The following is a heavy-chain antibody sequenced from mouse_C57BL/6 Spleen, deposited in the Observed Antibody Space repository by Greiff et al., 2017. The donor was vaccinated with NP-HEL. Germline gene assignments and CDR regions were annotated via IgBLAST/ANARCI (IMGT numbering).Heavy chain of an antibody. CDR3: ARRELGRGFAY. D-gene: IGHD4-1*01. CDR1: GYAFSSYW. Sequence: VQLQQSGAELVKPGASVKISCKASGYAFSSYWMNWVKQRPGKGLEWIGQIYPGDGDTNYNGKFKGKATLTADKSSSPAYMQLSSLTSEDSAVYFCARRELGRGFAYWGQGTLVTVSA. CDR2: IYPGDGDT. V-gene: IGHV1-80*01. J-gene: IGHJ3*01.